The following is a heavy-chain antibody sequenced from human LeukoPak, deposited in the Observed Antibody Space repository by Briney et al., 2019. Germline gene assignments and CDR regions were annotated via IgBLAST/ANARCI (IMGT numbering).Heavy chain of an antibody. J-gene: IGHJ5*02. CDR3: VRHAGRGGATMGALAS. V-gene: IGHV4-39*01. CDR1: TDSISSSSHH. CDR2: IYYGRTT. D-gene: IGHD5-12*01. Sequence: SETLSLTCTVSTDSISSSSHHWGWIRQSPGKGLEWIGSIYYGRTTYYNPSLNSRVAISVVTSKNQFSLQLNSVTAADTAVYYCVRHAGRGGATMGALASWGQGSLVTVSS.